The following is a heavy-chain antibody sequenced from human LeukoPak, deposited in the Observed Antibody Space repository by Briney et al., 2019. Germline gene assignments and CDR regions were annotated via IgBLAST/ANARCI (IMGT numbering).Heavy chain of an antibody. J-gene: IGHJ3*02. Sequence: ASVKVSCKASGYTFTGYYMHWVRQAPGQGLEWMGWINPNSGGTNYAQKFQGRVTMTRDTSISTAYMELSRLRSDDTAMYYCARNAYDILTGYDAFDIWGQGTIVTVSS. CDR2: INPNSGGT. CDR3: ARNAYDILTGYDAFDI. D-gene: IGHD3-9*01. V-gene: IGHV1-2*02. CDR1: GYTFTGYY.